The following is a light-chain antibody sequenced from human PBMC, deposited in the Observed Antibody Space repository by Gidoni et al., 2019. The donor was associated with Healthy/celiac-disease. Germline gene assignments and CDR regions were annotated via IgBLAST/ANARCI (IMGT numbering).Light chain of an antibody. CDR1: SSNMGNNY. Sequence: QSVLTQPPSVSAAPGQKVTISCSGSSSNMGNNYVSWYQQLPGTAPKLLIYDNNKRPSGIPDRFSGSKSGTSATLGITGLQTGDEADYYCGTWDSSLSPLFGGGTKLTVL. CDR2: DNN. V-gene: IGLV1-51*01. CDR3: GTWDSSLSPL. J-gene: IGLJ2*01.